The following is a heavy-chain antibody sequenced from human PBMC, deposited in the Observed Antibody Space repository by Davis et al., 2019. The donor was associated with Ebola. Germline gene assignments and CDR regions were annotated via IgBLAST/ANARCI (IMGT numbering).Heavy chain of an antibody. Sequence: PSETLSLTCTVSGVSINTHYWSWIRQPPGKRLEWIGSIYYTGSASYNSSLNSRVTISVDTSKNQFSLKLSSVTAADTAVYYCARAPIAGAGTRWGTRWFDPWGQGTLVTVSS. D-gene: IGHD6-13*01. V-gene: IGHV4-59*11. CDR1: GVSINTHY. J-gene: IGHJ5*02. CDR2: IYYTGSA. CDR3: ARAPIAGAGTRWGTRWFDP.